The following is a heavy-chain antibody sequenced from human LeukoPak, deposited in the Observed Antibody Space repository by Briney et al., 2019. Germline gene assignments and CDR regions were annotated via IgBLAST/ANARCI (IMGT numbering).Heavy chain of an antibody. CDR1: GFTFSSYA. CDR2: ISGSGGST. V-gene: IGHV3-23*01. J-gene: IGHJ4*02. CDR3: AKDTQWLVLLGPSDY. Sequence: PGGSLRLSCAASGFTFSSYAMSWVCQAPGKGLEWVSAISGSGGSTYYADSVKGRFTISRDNSKNTLYLQMNSLRAEDTAVYYCAKDTQWLVLLGPSDYWGQGTLVTVSS. D-gene: IGHD6-19*01.